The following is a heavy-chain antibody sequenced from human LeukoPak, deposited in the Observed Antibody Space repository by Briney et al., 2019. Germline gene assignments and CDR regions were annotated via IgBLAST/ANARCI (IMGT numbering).Heavy chain of an antibody. J-gene: IGHJ4*02. CDR1: GFTFSGYT. CDR2: ISSSSSSI. CDR3: ARSGYNWNDVIFFDY. Sequence: GGSLRLSCAASGFTFSGYTMNWVRQAPGKGLEWVSSISSSSSSIYYADSVKGRFTISRDNAKNSLYLQMNSLRAEDTAVYYCARSGYNWNDVIFFDYWGQGILVTVSS. V-gene: IGHV3-21*01. D-gene: IGHD1-1*01.